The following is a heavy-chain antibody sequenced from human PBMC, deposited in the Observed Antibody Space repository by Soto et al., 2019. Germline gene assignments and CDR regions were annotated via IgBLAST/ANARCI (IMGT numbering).Heavy chain of an antibody. CDR3: TRDRAAWAAAGEAAFDI. V-gene: IGHV3-53*01. CDR1: LFIVSDNY. Sequence: GGSLRLSCAASLFIVSDNYMSWVRQAPGKGLEWVSLIYSGGGTDYAESVKGRFTISRDNSKNTLYLQMNSLKTEDTAVYYCTRDRAAWAAAGEAAFDIWGQGTMVTVSS. J-gene: IGHJ3*02. D-gene: IGHD6-13*01. CDR2: IYSGGGT.